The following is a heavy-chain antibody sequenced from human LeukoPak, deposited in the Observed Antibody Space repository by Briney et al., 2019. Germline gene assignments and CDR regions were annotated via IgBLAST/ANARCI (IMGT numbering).Heavy chain of an antibody. CDR1: GFTFSSYA. CDR2: ISASGAIT. CDR3: AKHSHDGSAPYYEVQLDY. Sequence: GGSLRLSCAASGFTFSSYAMSWVRQAPGKGLEWVSGISASGAITYYADSVKGRFTISRDNSKNTLYLQMNSLRAEDTAIYYCAKHSHDGSAPYYEVQLDYWGQGTLVTVSS. J-gene: IGHJ4*02. V-gene: IGHV3-23*01. D-gene: IGHD3-22*01.